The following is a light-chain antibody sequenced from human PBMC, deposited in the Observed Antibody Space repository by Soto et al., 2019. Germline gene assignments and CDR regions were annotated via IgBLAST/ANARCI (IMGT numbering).Light chain of an antibody. CDR3: SSYAGSNNFKV. V-gene: IGLV2-8*01. Sequence: QSALTQPPSASGSPGQSVTISCTGTSSDVGGYNYVSWYQQHPGKAPKLMIYEVSKRPSGVPDRFSGSKPGNTASLTVSGLQAEDEADYYCSSYAGSNNFKVFGGGTKLTVL. CDR2: EVS. CDR1: SSDVGGYNY. J-gene: IGLJ2*01.